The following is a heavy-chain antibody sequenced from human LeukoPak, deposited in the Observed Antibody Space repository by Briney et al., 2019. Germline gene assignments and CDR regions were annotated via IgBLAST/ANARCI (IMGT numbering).Heavy chain of an antibody. D-gene: IGHD6-19*01. Sequence: GGSLRLSCAASGFNFDSYTMTWVRQAPGKGLEWVSSISSGSSHIYYADSMKGRFTISRDNAKNSLYLQMNSLRAEDTAVYYCARCQYNSSPDFWGQGTLVTVSS. CDR1: GFNFDSYT. V-gene: IGHV3-21*04. J-gene: IGHJ4*02. CDR2: ISSGSSHI. CDR3: ARCQYNSSPDF.